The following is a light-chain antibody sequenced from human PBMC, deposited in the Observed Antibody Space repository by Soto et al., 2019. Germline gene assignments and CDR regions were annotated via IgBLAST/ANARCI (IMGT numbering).Light chain of an antibody. CDR1: ESIARH. CDR2: AAS. J-gene: IGKJ5*01. Sequence: DIQMTQSPSSLSASVGDRVTITCRASESIARHVNWYQQKPGKAPKLLIYAASSLHKGVPSRFRGGGSGTDFTFTISNLQPEDDATYYYQQTYSTRSITFGQGTRLEIK. CDR3: QQTYSTRSIT. V-gene: IGKV1-39*01.